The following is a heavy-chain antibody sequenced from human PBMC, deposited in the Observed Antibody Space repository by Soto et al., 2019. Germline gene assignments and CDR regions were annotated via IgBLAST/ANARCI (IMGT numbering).Heavy chain of an antibody. V-gene: IGHV3-21*04. Sequence: XGSLRLSCSASGVTFSSYSMNWVRQAPGKGLEWVSPISSSSSYTTEYAASVKGRFTISRDDSQSSLYLQMNSLKTEDTAVYYCTRATVGTYYFDSWGQGSLVTVSS. CDR3: TRATVGTYYFDS. CDR1: GVTFSSYS. D-gene: IGHD3-16*01. J-gene: IGHJ4*02. CDR2: ISSSSSYTT.